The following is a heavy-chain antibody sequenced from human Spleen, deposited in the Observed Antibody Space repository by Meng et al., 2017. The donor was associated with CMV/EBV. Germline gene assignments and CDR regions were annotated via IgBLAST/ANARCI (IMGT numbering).Heavy chain of an antibody. Sequence: GESLKISCAASGFTVSSDYMAWVRQAPGKGLEWVSGIYGDGRTYYADFVKGRFTISRDDSKNTVFLQMDSLRAEDSAVYFCASGPFKNWGQGTLVTVSS. CDR3: ASGPFKN. J-gene: IGHJ4*02. CDR2: IYGDGRT. V-gene: IGHV3-53*01. CDR1: GFTVSSDY.